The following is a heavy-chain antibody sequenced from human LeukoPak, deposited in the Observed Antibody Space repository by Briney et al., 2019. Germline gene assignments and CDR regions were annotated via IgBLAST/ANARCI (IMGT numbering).Heavy chain of an antibody. CDR3: ARDSRGIRNSGPAYYYYYGMDV. CDR2: IKQDGSEK. CDR1: GFTFSSYW. V-gene: IGHV3-7*01. Sequence: TGGSLRLSCAASGFTFSSYWMSWVRQAPGKGLEWVPNIKQDGSEKFYVDSVKGRFTISRDNAKNSLYLQMNSLRAEDTAVYYCARDSRGIRNSGPAYYYYYGMDVWGQGTTVTVSS. J-gene: IGHJ6*02. D-gene: IGHD6-25*01.